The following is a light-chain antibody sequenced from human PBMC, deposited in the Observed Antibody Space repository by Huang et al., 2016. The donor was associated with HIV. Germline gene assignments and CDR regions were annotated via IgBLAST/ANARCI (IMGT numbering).Light chain of an antibody. Sequence: DIVMTQSPDALAVSLGERATINCKSSQSVLFSSNNKNYLAWYQQKAGQPPKLLIYWASTLESGVPDRFSGSGSGTDFTLTISSLQAEDVAVYYCQQYYSTPYTFGQGTNLDIK. CDR3: QQYYSTPYT. J-gene: IGKJ2*01. CDR1: QSVLFSSNNKNY. V-gene: IGKV4-1*01. CDR2: WAS.